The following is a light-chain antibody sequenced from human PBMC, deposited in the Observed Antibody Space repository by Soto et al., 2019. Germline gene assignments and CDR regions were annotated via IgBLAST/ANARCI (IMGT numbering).Light chain of an antibody. V-gene: IGLV1-51*01. CDR2: DNN. CDR3: GTWDNSLSAWV. J-gene: IGLJ3*02. CDR1: SSNIGNNY. Sequence: QSALTQPPSVSAAPGQKVTISCSGSSSNIGNNYVSWYQQLPGTAPKLLIYDNNKRPSGIPDRFSGSKSGTSGTLGITGLQTGDEADYYCGTWDNSLSAWVFAGGTKLTVL.